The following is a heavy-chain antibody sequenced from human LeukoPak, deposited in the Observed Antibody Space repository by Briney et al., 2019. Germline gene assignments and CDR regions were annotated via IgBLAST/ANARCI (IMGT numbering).Heavy chain of an antibody. D-gene: IGHD3-22*01. J-gene: IGHJ3*02. CDR2: ISSSGST. CDR1: GGSISSYY. Sequence: PSETLSLTCTVSGGSISSYYWSWIRQPAGKGLEWIGRISSSGSTNYNPSLKSRVTISVDTSNNQFSLKLSSVTAADTAVYFGARGPYSYDSSGAFDIWGQGTMVTVSS. V-gene: IGHV4-4*07. CDR3: ARGPYSYDSSGAFDI.